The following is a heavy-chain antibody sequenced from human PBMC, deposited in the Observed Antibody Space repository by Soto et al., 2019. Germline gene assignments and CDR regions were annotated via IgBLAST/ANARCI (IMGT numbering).Heavy chain of an antibody. J-gene: IGHJ4*02. CDR1: GGSISSGDYY. CDR3: ARVRVTVTIDY. Sequence: SGTLSLTCTFSGGSISSGDYYWSWIRQPPGKGLEWIGYIYYSGSTYYNPSLKSRVTISVDTSKNQFSLKLSSVTAADTAVYYCARVRVTVTIDYWGQGTLVTVSS. D-gene: IGHD4-17*01. CDR2: IYYSGST. V-gene: IGHV4-30-4*01.